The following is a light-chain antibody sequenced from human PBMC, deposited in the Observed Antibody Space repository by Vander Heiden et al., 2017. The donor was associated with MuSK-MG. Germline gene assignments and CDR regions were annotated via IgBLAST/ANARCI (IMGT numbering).Light chain of an antibody. CDR2: SNI. CDR3: AAWDDSLNGVV. J-gene: IGLJ2*01. Sequence: QSVLTQPPSVSGTPGQRVTISCSGSSSNIGSNTVNWYQQLPGTAPKLLIYSNIQRPSGVPDRFSGSKSGTSASLAISGLQSEDETDYYCAAWDDSLNGVVFGGGTKLTVL. CDR1: SSNIGSNT. V-gene: IGLV1-44*01.